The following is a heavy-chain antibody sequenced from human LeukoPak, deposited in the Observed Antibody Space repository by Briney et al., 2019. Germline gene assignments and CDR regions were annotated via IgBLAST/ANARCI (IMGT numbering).Heavy chain of an antibody. CDR2: IYYGGRT. Sequence: SQTLSLTCTVSGGSISSGGYYWSWIRQHPGKGLEWIGYIYYGGRTYYNPSLKSRVTISVDTSKNQFSLKLSSVTAADTAVYYCARTSYDFWSGYYAYWGQGTLVTVSS. V-gene: IGHV4-31*03. CDR3: ARTSYDFWSGYYAY. D-gene: IGHD3-3*01. CDR1: GGSISSGGYY. J-gene: IGHJ4*02.